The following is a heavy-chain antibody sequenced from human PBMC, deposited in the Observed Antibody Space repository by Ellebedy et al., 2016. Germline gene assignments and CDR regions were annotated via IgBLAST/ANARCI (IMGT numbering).Heavy chain of an antibody. D-gene: IGHD3-3*01. V-gene: IGHV4-59*01. Sequence: SETLSLTXTVSGGSISSYYWSWIRQPPGKGLEWIGYIYYSGSTNYNPSLKSRVTISVDTSKNQFSLKLSSVTAADTAVYYCARGQRGYDFWSGYPPLYYYYMDVWGKGTTVTVPS. CDR1: GGSISSYY. CDR3: ARGQRGYDFWSGYPPLYYYYMDV. CDR2: IYYSGST. J-gene: IGHJ6*03.